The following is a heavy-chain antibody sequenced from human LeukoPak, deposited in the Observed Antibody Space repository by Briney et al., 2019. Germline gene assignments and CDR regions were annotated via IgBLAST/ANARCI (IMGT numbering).Heavy chain of an antibody. CDR3: ARDERLLSFLK. CDR2: ISGSGGST. J-gene: IGHJ4*02. Sequence: GGSLRLSCAASGFTFSSYAMSWVRQAPGKGREWVSAISGSGGSTYYADSVKGRFTISRDNSKNTLYLQMNSLRAEDTAIYYCARDERLLSFLKWGQGTLVTVSS. CDR1: GFTFSSYA. D-gene: IGHD3-3*01. V-gene: IGHV3-23*01.